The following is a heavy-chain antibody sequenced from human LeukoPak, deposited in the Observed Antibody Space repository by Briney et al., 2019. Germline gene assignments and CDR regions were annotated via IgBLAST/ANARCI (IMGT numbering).Heavy chain of an antibody. V-gene: IGHV4-59*08. D-gene: IGHD2-2*02. J-gene: IGHJ4*02. CDR2: IYYSGST. Sequence: SETLSLTCTVSGGSIRSYYWSWIRQPPGKGLEWIGYIYYSGSTKFNPSLKSRVSISLDTSGNQFSLKLTSVTAADTAVYYCACYSSPGGWGVFDYWGQGTLVTVPS. CDR1: GGSIRSYY. CDR3: ACYSSPGGWGVFDY.